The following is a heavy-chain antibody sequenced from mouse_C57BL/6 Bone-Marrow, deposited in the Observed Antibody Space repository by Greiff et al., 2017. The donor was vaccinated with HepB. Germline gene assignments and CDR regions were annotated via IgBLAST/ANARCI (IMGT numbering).Heavy chain of an antibody. J-gene: IGHJ3*01. D-gene: IGHD4-1*01. CDR2: IYPGDGDT. CDR1: GYAFSSSW. CDR3: AILAWFAY. V-gene: IGHV1-82*01. Sequence: QVQLKESGPELVKPGASVKISCKASGYAFSSSWMNWVKQRPGKGLEWIGRIYPGDGDTNYNGKFKGKATLTADKSSSTAYMQLSSLTSEDSAVYFCAILAWFAYWGQGTLVTVSA.